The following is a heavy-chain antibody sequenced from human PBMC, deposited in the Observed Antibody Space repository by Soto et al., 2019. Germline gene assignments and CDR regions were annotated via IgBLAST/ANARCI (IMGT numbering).Heavy chain of an antibody. J-gene: IGHJ5*02. Sequence: GGSLRLSCAASGFTFSSYSMNWVRQAPGKGLEWVSSISSSSSYIYYADSVKGRFTISRDNAKNSLYLQMNSLRAEDTAVYYCVRDSARIVVVPRVDGDNWLDPWGQGTLVTVSS. CDR3: VRDSARIVVVPRVDGDNWLDP. CDR1: GFTFSSYS. D-gene: IGHD2-2*01. CDR2: ISSSSSYI. V-gene: IGHV3-21*01.